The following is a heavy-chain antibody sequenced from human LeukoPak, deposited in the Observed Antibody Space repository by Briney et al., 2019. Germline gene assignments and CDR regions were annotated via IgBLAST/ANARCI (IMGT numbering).Heavy chain of an antibody. J-gene: IGHJ6*02. D-gene: IGHD2-2*01. Sequence: ALVKVSCKASGYTFTGYYMHWVRQAPGQGLEWMGWINPNGGGTNYAQKFQGRVTMSRDTSISTAYMELSRLRSDDTAVYYCAGTSCHYYYYGMDVWGQGTTVTVSS. CDR2: INPNGGGT. CDR1: GYTFTGYY. CDR3: AGTSCHYYYYGMDV. V-gene: IGHV1-2*02.